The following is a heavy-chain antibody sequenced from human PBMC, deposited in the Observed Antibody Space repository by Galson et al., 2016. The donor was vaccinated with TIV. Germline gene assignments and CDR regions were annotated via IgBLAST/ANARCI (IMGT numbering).Heavy chain of an antibody. D-gene: IGHD3-22*01. Sequence: SLRLSCAASRFTFSNYGMHWVRQAPGKGLEWVAFIRYEYFADSVKGRFTISRDNSKRTLYLQMDSLRAEDTAVYYCAKDLDHYDPSGLEYWGQGTLVTVSS. CDR1: RFTFSNYG. V-gene: IGHV3-30*02. CDR3: AKDLDHYDPSGLEY. CDR2: IRYE. J-gene: IGHJ4*02.